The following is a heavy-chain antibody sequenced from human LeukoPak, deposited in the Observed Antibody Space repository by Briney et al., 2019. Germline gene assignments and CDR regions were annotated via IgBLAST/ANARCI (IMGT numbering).Heavy chain of an antibody. J-gene: IGHJ4*02. CDR1: GITLSNYG. D-gene: IGHD3-22*01. CDR3: AKRGVVIRVILVGFHKESYYFDS. Sequence: GGSLRLSCAVSGITLSNYGMSWVRQAPGKGLEWVAGISDSGGRTNYADSVKGRFSISRDNPKNTLYLQMNSLRAEDTAVYFCAKRGVVIRVILVGFHKESYYFDSWGQGALVTVSS. V-gene: IGHV3-23*01. CDR2: ISDSGGRT.